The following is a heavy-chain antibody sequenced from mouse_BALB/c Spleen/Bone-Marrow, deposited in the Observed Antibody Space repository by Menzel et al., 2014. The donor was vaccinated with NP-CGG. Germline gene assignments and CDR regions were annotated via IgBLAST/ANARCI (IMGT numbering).Heavy chain of an antibody. Sequence: EVQRVESGAELVKPGASVKLSCTASGFNIKDTYMHWVKQRPEQGLEWIGRIDPANGNTKYDPKFQGKATITADTSSNTAYPQLSSLTSEDTAVYYCARYYYGSSYFDYWGQGTTLTVSS. CDR2: IDPANGNT. V-gene: IGHV14-3*02. J-gene: IGHJ2*01. CDR3: ARYYYGSSYFDY. CDR1: GFNIKDTY. D-gene: IGHD1-1*01.